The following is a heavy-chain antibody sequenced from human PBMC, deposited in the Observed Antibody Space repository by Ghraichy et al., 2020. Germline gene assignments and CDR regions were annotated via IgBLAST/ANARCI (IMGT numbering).Heavy chain of an antibody. J-gene: IGHJ6*03. CDR2: IWYDGSNK. V-gene: IGHV3-33*01. D-gene: IGHD3-16*01. CDR1: GFTFSSYG. Sequence: GGSLRLSCAASGFTFSSYGMHWVRQAPGKGLEWVAVIWYDGSNKYYADSVKGRFTISRDNSKNTLYLQMNSLRAEDTAVYYCARDLGYYYMDVWGKGTTVTVSS. CDR3: ARDLGYYYMDV.